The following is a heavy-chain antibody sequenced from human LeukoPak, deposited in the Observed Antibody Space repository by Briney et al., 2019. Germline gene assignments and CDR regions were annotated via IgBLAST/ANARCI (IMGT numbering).Heavy chain of an antibody. D-gene: IGHD2-21*02. J-gene: IGHJ2*01. CDR1: GFTFDDYA. V-gene: IGHV3-9*01. CDR2: ISYNSDTI. Sequence: GGSLRLSCAASGFTFDDYAMHWVPEAPEKGLECVSDISYNSDTIAYADSVEGRFTISRDYDKHSLSVQVNSLRAEDRGLYYCAKDYCGGDCYSGWYFDLWGRGTLVTVSS. CDR3: AKDYCGGDCYSGWYFDL.